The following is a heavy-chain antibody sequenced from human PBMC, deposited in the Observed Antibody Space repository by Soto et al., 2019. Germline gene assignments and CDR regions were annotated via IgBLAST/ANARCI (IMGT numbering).Heavy chain of an antibody. D-gene: IGHD6-25*01. CDR2: IYHSGST. V-gene: IGHV4-4*02. CDR1: SDSISSSNW. CDR3: ASHPIAADFFNY. Sequence: SETLSLTCTVSSDSISSSNWWSWVRQTPGKGLEWIGEIYHSGSTHYNPSLESRLTISVDKSKNHFSLRLSSVTAADTAVYYCASHPIAADFFNYWGQGALVTVS. J-gene: IGHJ4*02.